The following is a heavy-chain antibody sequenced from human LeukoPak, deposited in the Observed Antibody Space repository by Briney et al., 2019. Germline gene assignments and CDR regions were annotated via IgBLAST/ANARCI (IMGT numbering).Heavy chain of an antibody. V-gene: IGHV4-4*09. Sequence: PSETLSLTCTVSGGSISSYYWSWIRQPPGKGLEWIGYIYTSGSTNYNPPLKSRVTISVDTSKNQFSLKLSSVTAADTAVYYCASQTGYYSPFDYWGQGTLVTVSS. CDR3: ASQTGYYSPFDY. J-gene: IGHJ4*02. CDR1: GGSISSYY. CDR2: IYTSGST. D-gene: IGHD3-9*01.